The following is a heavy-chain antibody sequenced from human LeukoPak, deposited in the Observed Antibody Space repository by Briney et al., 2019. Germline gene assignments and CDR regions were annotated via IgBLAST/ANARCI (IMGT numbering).Heavy chain of an antibody. V-gene: IGHV4-34*01. CDR1: GGSFSGYY. D-gene: IGHD2-21*02. CDR2: INHSGGT. Sequence: SETLSLTCAVYGGSFSGYYWTWIRQPPGKGLEWIGEINHSGGTNYNPSLKSRVTISVDTSRNQFSLKLSSVTAADTAVYYCARGHPLLDYWGQGTLVTVSS. J-gene: IGHJ4*02. CDR3: ARGHPLLDY.